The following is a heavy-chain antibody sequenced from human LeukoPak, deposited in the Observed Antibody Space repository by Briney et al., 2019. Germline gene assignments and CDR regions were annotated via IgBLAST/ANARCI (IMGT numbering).Heavy chain of an antibody. CDR3: ARAGYCSGGSCYRGPST. Sequence: SETLSLTCTVSGGSISSYYWSWIRQPPGKGLEWIGYIYYSGSTNYKPSLKSRVTISVDTSKNQFSLKLSSVTAADTAVYYCARAGYCSGGSCYRGPSTWGQGTLVTVSS. J-gene: IGHJ4*02. CDR2: IYYSGST. V-gene: IGHV4-59*12. D-gene: IGHD2-15*01. CDR1: GGSISSYY.